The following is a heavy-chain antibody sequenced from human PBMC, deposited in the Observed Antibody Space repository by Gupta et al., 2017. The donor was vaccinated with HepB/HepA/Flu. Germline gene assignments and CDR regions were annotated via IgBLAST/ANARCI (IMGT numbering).Heavy chain of an antibody. CDR2: INPNRGDT. CDR1: GYTFTAYF. V-gene: IGHV1-2*02. CDR3: ERDAHNKLKCGMAYQDNWFDP. J-gene: IGHJ5*02. Sequence: QVQLVQSGAEVKKPGASVRVSCKASGYTFTAYFMPWVRQAPGQGLEWMGWINPNRGDTNYEKNFKGMDTMTRDTSISTAYMELSRLKSDDTEVYSCERDAHNKLKCGMAYQDNWFDPWGQGTLVTVSS. D-gene: IGHD1-26*01.